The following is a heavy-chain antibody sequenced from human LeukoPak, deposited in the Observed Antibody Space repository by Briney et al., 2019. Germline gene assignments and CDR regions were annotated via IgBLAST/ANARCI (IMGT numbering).Heavy chain of an antibody. Sequence: GGSLRLSCAASGFTFSSYAMSWVRQDPGKGLECVSAISGSGGSTYYADSVKGRFTISRDNSKNTLYLQMNSLRAEDTAVYYCAKAVGYGVVVTGFQHWGQGTLVTVSS. J-gene: IGHJ1*01. V-gene: IGHV3-23*01. CDR2: ISGSGGST. CDR3: AKAVGYGVVVTGFQH. D-gene: IGHD3-22*01. CDR1: GFTFSSYA.